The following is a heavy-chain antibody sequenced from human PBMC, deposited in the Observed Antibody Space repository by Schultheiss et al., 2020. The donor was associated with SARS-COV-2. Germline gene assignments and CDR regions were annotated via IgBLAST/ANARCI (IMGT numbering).Heavy chain of an antibody. D-gene: IGHD3-10*01. CDR1: GFTFTNNA. CDR3: ARVLLWFGESYYGMDV. V-gene: IGHV3-21*01. Sequence: GESLKISCEASGFTFTNNAMGWVRQAPGKGLEWVSSIGVSGVTTYYADSVKGRFTISRDNAKNSLYLQMNSLRAEDTAVYYCARVLLWFGESYYGMDVWGQGTTVTVSS. J-gene: IGHJ6*02. CDR2: IGVSGVTT.